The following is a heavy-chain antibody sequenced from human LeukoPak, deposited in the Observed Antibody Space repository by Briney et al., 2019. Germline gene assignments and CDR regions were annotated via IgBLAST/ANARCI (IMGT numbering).Heavy chain of an antibody. D-gene: IGHD2-15*01. V-gene: IGHV3-30*03. CDR2: ISYDGSNK. Sequence: GGSLRLSCAASGFTFSNAWMSWVRQAPGKGLEWVAVISYDGSNKYYADSVKGRFTISRDNSKNTLYLQMNSLRAEDTAVYYCVRGGRRTLVVVATKGGVDYWGQGTLSPSPQ. CDR1: GFTFSNAW. J-gene: IGHJ4*02. CDR3: VRGGRRTLVVVATKGGVDY.